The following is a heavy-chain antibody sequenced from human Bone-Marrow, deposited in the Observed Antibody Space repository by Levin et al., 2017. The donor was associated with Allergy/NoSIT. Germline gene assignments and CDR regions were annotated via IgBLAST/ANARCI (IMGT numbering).Heavy chain of an antibody. CDR3: ARGAGSHPWAVFDY. CDR1: EFTFSRYP. D-gene: IGHD1-26*01. Sequence: AGGSLRLSCAASEFTFSRYPMHWVRQAPGKGLEWLAVMSNDGNFKSYADSVKGRFTISRDNSKDTLYLQMNSLRPEDTAVYYCARGAGSHPWAVFDYWGQGALVTVSS. V-gene: IGHV3-30*04. CDR2: MSNDGNFK. J-gene: IGHJ4*02.